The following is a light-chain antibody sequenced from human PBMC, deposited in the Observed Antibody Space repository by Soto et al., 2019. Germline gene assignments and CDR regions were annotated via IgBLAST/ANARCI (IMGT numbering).Light chain of an antibody. J-gene: IGKJ1*01. CDR1: KSITSW. Sequence: QSPSTLSSSVGARVTIICRASKSITSWLDGYQQKPGKDTKLLIYKASTLKSGVPSRCSGSGSGTEFTLTSSSLQPDDFATYYCQHYNSYSEAFGQGTKVDI. V-gene: IGKV1-5*03. CDR2: KAS. CDR3: QHYNSYSEA.